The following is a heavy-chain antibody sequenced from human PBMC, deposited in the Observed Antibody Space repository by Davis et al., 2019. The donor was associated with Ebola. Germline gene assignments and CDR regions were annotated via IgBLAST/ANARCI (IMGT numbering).Heavy chain of an antibody. V-gene: IGHV3-7*03. D-gene: IGHD1-1*01. CDR2: IKPDGGET. J-gene: IGHJ5*02. CDR1: EFMFSNNW. CDR3: AIPARGLQLPETS. Sequence: PGGSLRLSCAVSEFMFSNNWMTWVRQAPGKGLEWVASIKPDGGETFYVDSVKGRFTISRDNAKNSLYLQMNTLRAEDTALYHCAIPARGLQLPETSWGQGTLVTVSS.